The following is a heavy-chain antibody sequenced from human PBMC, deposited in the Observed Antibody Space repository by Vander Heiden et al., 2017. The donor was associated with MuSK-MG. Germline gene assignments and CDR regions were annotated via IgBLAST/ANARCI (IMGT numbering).Heavy chain of an antibody. CDR1: GFIFRSYA. J-gene: IGHJ4*02. Sequence: EVQLLESGGGLVQPGGSLRLSCAAHGFIFRSYAMPWVRQAPGKGLQWVSSVTSGDTTYYADSVKGRFTISRDNSKKTLYLQMDSLRVEDTAVYYCAKGAISATGVDYWGQGTLVTVSS. CDR2: VTSGDTT. V-gene: IGHV3-23*01. D-gene: IGHD6-13*01. CDR3: AKGAISATGVDY.